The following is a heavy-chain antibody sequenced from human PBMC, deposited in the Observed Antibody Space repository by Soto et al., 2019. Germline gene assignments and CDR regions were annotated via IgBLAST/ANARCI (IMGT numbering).Heavy chain of an antibody. J-gene: IGHJ6*02. CDR1: GGSISSYY. D-gene: IGHD6-13*01. CDR2: IYYSGST. V-gene: IGHV4-59*08. CDR3: ARLRQQLVRGYYYYGMDV. Sequence: SETLSLTCTVSGGSISSYYWSWIRQPPGKGLEWIGYIYYSGSTNYNPSLKSRVTISVDTSKNQFSLKLSSVTAADTAVYYCARLRQQLVRGYYYYGMDVWGQGTTVT.